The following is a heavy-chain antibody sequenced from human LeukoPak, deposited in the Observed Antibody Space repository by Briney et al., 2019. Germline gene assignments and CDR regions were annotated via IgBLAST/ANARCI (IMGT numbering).Heavy chain of an antibody. CDR3: ARDFEQWLDY. CDR1: GFTFSSYS. CDR2: ISSSSSTI. D-gene: IGHD6-19*01. V-gene: IGHV3-48*01. Sequence: GGSLRLSCAASGFTFSSYSMNWVRQAPGKGLEWVSYISSSSSTIYYADSVKGRFTISRDNAKNSLYLQMNSLRAEDTAVYYCARDFEQWLDYWGQGTLVTVSS. J-gene: IGHJ4*02.